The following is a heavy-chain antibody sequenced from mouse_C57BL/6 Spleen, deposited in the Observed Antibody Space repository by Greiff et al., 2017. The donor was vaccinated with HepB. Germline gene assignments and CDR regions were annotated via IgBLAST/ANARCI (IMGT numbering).Heavy chain of an antibody. J-gene: IGHJ4*01. CDR3: ARKDAMDY. CDR2: INPSSGYT. CDR1: GYTFTSYW. Sequence: QVQLQQSGAELAKPGASVKLSCKASGYTFTSYWMHWVKQRPGQGLEWIGYINPSSGYTKYNQKFKDKATLTADKYSSTAYMQLSSLTYEDSAVYYCARKDAMDYWGQGTSVTVSS. V-gene: IGHV1-7*01.